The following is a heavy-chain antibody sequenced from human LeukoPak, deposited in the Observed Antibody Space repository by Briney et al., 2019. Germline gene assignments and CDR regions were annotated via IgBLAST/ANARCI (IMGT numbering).Heavy chain of an antibody. Sequence: PSETLSLTCTVSRGSVSSSSYYWGWIRQPPGKGLEWIGSIYYNEYTYYNPSLKSRVTISVDTSKNQFSLKLRSVTAADTAVYYCARHEYSGSYYGLSWFDPWGPGTLVTVSS. V-gene: IGHV4-39*01. CDR1: RGSVSSSSYY. CDR2: IYYNEYT. CDR3: ARHEYSGSYYGLSWFDP. J-gene: IGHJ5*02. D-gene: IGHD1-26*01.